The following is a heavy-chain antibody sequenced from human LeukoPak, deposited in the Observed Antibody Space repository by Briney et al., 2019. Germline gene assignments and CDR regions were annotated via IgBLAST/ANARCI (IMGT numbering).Heavy chain of an antibody. CDR2: KSKTDGGTT. D-gene: IGHD5-12*01. V-gene: IGHV3-15*01. CDR3: TTDVATVNDY. Sequence: GGSLRLSCAASGFTFSNAWMSWVGQAPGKGLEWVGRKSKTDGGTTDYAAPVKGRFTISRDDSKNTLYLQMNSLKTEDTAVYYCTTDVATVNDYWGQGTLVTVSS. J-gene: IGHJ4*02. CDR1: GFTFSNAW.